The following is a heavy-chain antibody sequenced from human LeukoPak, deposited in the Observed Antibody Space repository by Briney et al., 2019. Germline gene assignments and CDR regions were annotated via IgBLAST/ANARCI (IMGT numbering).Heavy chain of an antibody. CDR3: ARQRGSGCLDY. CDR1: RFTSSNYW. CDR2: IKQDGSET. V-gene: IGHV3-7*01. J-gene: IGHJ4*02. D-gene: IGHD6-19*01. Sequence: PGGSLRLSCAASRFTSSNYWMSWVRQAPGKGLEWVANIKQDGSETYYVDSVKGRFTISRDNAKNPLSLQMNSLRAEDTAVYYCARQRGSGCLDYWGQGTLVTVSS.